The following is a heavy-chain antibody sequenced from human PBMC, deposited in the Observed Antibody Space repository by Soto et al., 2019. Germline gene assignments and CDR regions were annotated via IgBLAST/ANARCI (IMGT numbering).Heavy chain of an antibody. CDR3: ASGILYCTNGVCSDYYGMDV. CDR1: GGSISSSSYY. CDR2: IYYSGST. V-gene: IGHV4-39*01. J-gene: IGHJ6*02. Sequence: PSETLSLTCTVSGGSISSSSYYWGWIRQPPGKGMEWIGSIYYSGSTYYKPSLKSRVTISVDTSKNQFSLKLSSVTAADTAVYYCASGILYCTNGVCSDYYGMDVWGQGTTVTVSS. D-gene: IGHD2-8*01.